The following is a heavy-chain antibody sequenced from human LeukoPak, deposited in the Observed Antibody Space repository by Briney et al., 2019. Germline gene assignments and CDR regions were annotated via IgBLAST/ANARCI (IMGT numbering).Heavy chain of an antibody. CDR2: SGSGANT. CDR3: AKERAGYTNPYYFDY. CDR1: GFTFSTYA. Sequence: GGSLRLSCAASGFTFSTYAMSWVRQAPGKGLEWVSTSGSGANTYYADSVRGRFTISRDNSKNTLYLHMNSLRAEDTAVYHCAKERAGYTNPYYFDYWGQGTLVTVSS. J-gene: IGHJ4*02. D-gene: IGHD3-16*02. V-gene: IGHV3-23*01.